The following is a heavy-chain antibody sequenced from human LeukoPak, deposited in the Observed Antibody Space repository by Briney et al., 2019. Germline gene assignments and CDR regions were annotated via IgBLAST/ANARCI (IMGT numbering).Heavy chain of an antibody. J-gene: IGHJ4*02. CDR2: LNTDGSST. Sequence: PGGSLRLSCAASGFTFSNHWMHWVRQAPGKGLVWGSRLNTDGSSTNYADSVKGRFTISRDNAKNTLYLQMNSLRAEDTALYYCARDAAGPDGDIDYWGQGTLVTVSS. CDR1: GFTFSNHW. D-gene: IGHD4-17*01. V-gene: IGHV3-74*01. CDR3: ARDAAGPDGDIDY.